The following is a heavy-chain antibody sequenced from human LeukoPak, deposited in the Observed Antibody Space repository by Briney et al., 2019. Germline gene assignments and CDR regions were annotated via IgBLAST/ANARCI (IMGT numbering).Heavy chain of an antibody. CDR3: ARRLLEGGYLFSIGGWDYYYGMDV. CDR2: MNPNSGNT. Sequence: ASVKVSCKASGSTFSSYDINRVRQATGQGLEWMGWMNPNSGNTGYAQKFQGRVTMTRNTSISTAYMELSSLRSEDTAVYYCARRLLEGGYLFSIGGWDYYYGMDVWGQGTTVTVSS. J-gene: IGHJ6*02. CDR1: GSTFSSYD. V-gene: IGHV1-8*01. D-gene: IGHD5-12*01.